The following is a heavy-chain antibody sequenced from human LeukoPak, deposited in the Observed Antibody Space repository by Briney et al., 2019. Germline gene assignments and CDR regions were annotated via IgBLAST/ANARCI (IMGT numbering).Heavy chain of an antibody. J-gene: IGHJ4*02. Sequence: GRSLRLSCATSGFTFSSYGMHWVRQAPGKGLEWVAVISYDGSKKYYADSVKGRFTISRDNSKDTLYLQMNSLRAEDTAVYFCARGGWYNYYYFDYWGQGSLVTVSS. V-gene: IGHV3-30*03. CDR3: ARGGWYNYYYFDY. D-gene: IGHD6-19*01. CDR2: ISYDGSKK. CDR1: GFTFSSYG.